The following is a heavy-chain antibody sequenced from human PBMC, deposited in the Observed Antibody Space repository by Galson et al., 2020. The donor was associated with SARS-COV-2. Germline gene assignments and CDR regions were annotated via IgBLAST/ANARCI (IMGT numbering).Heavy chain of an antibody. Sequence: GESLKISCKGSGYTFTSHWIGWVRQMPGKGLEWVGIIYPTDSDTTYSPSFEGQVTMSVDKSISTAYLQWSSVKASDTAMYYCARPYYLDSGGYYEDIFDIWGQGTMVIVSS. CDR3: ARPYYLDSGGYYEDIFDI. CDR1: GYTFTSHW. V-gene: IGHV5-51*01. D-gene: IGHD3-22*01. CDR2: IYPTDSDT. J-gene: IGHJ3*02.